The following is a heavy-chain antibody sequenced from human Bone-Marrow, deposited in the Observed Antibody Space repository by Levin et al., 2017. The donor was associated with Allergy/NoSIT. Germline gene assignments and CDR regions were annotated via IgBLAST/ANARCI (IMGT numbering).Heavy chain of an antibody. CDR3: ARVPGRYSSSSWVGYYDYGMDV. D-gene: IGHD6-6*01. Sequence: SQTLSLTCTVSGGSISSYYWSWIRQPPGKGLEWIGYIYYSGSTNYNPSLKSRVTISVDTSKNQFSLKLSSVTAADTAVYYCARVPGRYSSSSWVGYYDYGMDVWGQGTTVTVSS. J-gene: IGHJ6*02. CDR1: GGSISSYY. V-gene: IGHV4-59*01. CDR2: IYYSGST.